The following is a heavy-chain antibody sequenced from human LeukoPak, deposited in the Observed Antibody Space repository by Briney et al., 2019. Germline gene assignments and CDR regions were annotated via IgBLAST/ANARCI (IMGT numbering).Heavy chain of an antibody. CDR1: GFTFSRYG. CDR2: IWSDGSNQ. J-gene: IGHJ6*03. Sequence: GGSLRLSCAASGFTFSRYGMRWVRQAPGKGLEWVAVIWSDGSNQSYVDSVKGRFTISRDNSKKTLSLQMNSLRADDTAIYYCAKSGAMDVWGKGTTVTVSS. V-gene: IGHV3-33*03. D-gene: IGHD3-10*01. CDR3: AKSGAMDV.